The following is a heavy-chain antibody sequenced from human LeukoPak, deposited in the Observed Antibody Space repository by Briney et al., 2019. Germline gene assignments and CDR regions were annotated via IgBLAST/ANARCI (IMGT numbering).Heavy chain of an antibody. V-gene: IGHV4-30-4*01. CDR3: ARDRAYYYDSSGYS. CDR2: IYYSGST. J-gene: IGHJ4*02. Sequence: PSQTLSLTCTVSGGSISSGDYYWSWIRQPPGKGLEWIGYIYYSGSTYYNPSLKSRVTISVDTSKNQFFLKLSSVTAADTAVYYCARDRAYYYDSSGYSWGQGTLVTVSS. CDR1: GGSISSGDYY. D-gene: IGHD3-22*01.